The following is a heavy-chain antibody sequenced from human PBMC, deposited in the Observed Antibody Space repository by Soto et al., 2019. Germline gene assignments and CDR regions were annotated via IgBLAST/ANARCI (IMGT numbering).Heavy chain of an antibody. CDR3: AKGNPSITIFGVVFDY. CDR2: ISYDGSNK. J-gene: IGHJ4*02. D-gene: IGHD3-3*01. CDR1: GFTFSSYG. V-gene: IGHV3-30*18. Sequence: PGGSLRLSCAASGFTFSSYGMHWVRQAPGKGLEWVAVISYDGSNKYYADSVKGRFTISRDNSKNTLYLQMSSLRAEDTAVYYCAKGNPSITIFGVVFDYWGQGTLVTVSS.